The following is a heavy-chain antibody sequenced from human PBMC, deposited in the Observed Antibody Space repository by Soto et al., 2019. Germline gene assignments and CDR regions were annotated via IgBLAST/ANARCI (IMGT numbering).Heavy chain of an antibody. CDR3: AKDDSEYSYGFWGFLNY. J-gene: IGHJ4*02. CDR1: GFTFSSYA. D-gene: IGHD5-18*01. V-gene: IGHV3-23*01. Sequence: EVHLLESGGTLVQPGGSLRLSCTASGFTFSSYAMSWVRQAPGKGLEWVSSFSGHASYTYYADSVKGRFTISRDNSKNTLYLQMNSLRAEDAAVYYCAKDDSEYSYGFWGFLNYWGREPWSPSPQ. CDR2: FSGHASYT.